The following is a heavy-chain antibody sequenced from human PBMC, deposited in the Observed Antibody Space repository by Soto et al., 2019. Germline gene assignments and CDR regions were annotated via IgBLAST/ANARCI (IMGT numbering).Heavy chain of an antibody. J-gene: IGHJ5*02. V-gene: IGHV4-34*01. CDR2: INHSGST. CDR3: ARGSTVPAAIRTPNRVNWFDP. D-gene: IGHD2-2*01. CDR1: GGSFSGYY. Sequence: SETLSLTCAVYGGSFSGYYWSRIRQPPGKGLEWIGEINHSGSTNDNPSLKRRVTISVNTSKNQFSLKLSSVTAADTAVYYCARGSTVPAAIRTPNRVNWFDPWGQGTPATASS.